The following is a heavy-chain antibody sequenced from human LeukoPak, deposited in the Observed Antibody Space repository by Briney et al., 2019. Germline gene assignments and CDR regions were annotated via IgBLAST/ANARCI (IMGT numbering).Heavy chain of an antibody. V-gene: IGHV3-53*01. Sequence: GGSLRLSCAASGFIVTSNYMSWVRQAPGKGLEWVSVIYSGGAAYYADSVKGRFTISRDHSKNTLYPQMNSLRAEDTAVYYCAKMMAGAGTTGGDYFDYWGQGTLVTVSS. CDR2: IYSGGAA. CDR1: GFIVTSNY. CDR3: AKMMAGAGTTGGDYFDY. J-gene: IGHJ4*02. D-gene: IGHD6-13*01.